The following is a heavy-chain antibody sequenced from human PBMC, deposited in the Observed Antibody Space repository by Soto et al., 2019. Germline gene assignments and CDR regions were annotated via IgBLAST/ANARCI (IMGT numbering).Heavy chain of an antibody. D-gene: IGHD3-3*01. CDR1: GYTLTELS. V-gene: IGHV1-24*01. CDR2: FDPEDGET. CDR3: ATVGDFWRAPFDY. Sequence: ASVKVSCKVSGYTLTELSMHWVRQAPGKGLEWMGGFDPEDGETIYAQRFQGRVTMTEDTSTDTAYMELSSLRSEDTAVYYCATVGDFWRAPFDYWGQGTLVTVSS. J-gene: IGHJ4*02.